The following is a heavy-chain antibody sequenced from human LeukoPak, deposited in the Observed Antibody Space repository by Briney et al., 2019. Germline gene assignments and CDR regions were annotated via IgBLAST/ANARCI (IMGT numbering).Heavy chain of an antibody. D-gene: IGHD6-13*01. CDR1: GFTFSSYS. CDR2: ISSSSSII. CDR3: ARAYSSSSGRDAFDI. V-gene: IGHV3-48*01. Sequence: RSGGSLRLSCAASGFTFSSYSMNWVRQAPGKGLEWVSYISSSSSIIYYADSVKGRFTISRDNAKNSLYLQMNSLRAEDTAVYYCARAYSSSSGRDAFDIWGQGTMVTVSS. J-gene: IGHJ3*02.